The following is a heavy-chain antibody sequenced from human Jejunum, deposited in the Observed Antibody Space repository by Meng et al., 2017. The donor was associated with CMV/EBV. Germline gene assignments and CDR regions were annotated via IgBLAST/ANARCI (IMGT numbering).Heavy chain of an antibody. CDR2: MNTDGSRT. CDR3: ADFEVG. V-gene: IGHV3-74*01. CDR1: GFAFSRYW. J-gene: IGHJ4*02. Sequence: SLNISCAAVGFAFSRYWIHWVRQVPGKGLVWVSGMNTDGSRTFYADSVKGRFTISRDNAKNMLYLQMSSLSAEDTAVYYCADFEVGWGQGTLVTVSS. D-gene: IGHD1-26*01.